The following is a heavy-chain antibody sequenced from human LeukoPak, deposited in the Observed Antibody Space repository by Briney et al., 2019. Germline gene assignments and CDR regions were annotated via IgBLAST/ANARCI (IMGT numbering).Heavy chain of an antibody. CDR1: GYSFTSYW. V-gene: IGHV5-51*01. D-gene: IGHD6-13*01. J-gene: IGHJ4*02. CDR3: ARPGVVKQLVPYYFDY. CDR2: IYPGDSDT. Sequence: GESLKISCKGPGYSFTSYWIGWVRQMPGKGLEWMGIIYPGDSDTRYSPSFQGQVTISADKSISTAYLQWSSLKASDTAMYYCARPGVVKQLVPYYFDYWGQGTLVTVSS.